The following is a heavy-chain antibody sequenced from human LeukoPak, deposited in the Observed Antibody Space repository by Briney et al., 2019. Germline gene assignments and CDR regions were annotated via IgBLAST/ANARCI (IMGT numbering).Heavy chain of an antibody. V-gene: IGHV3-33*01. CDR1: GFTFSSYG. J-gene: IGHJ4*02. CDR2: IWYDGSNK. D-gene: IGHD6-13*01. CDR3: ARGPAGSSWYPLDY. Sequence: GGSLRLSCAASGFTFSSYGMHWVRQAPGKGLEWVAVIWYDGSNKYYADSVKGRFTISRDNSKNTLYLQMNSLRAEDTAVYYCARGPAGSSWYPLDYWGQGTLVTVSS.